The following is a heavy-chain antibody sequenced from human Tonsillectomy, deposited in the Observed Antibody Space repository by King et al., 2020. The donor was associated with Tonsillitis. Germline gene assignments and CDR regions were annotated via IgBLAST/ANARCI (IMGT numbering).Heavy chain of an antibody. J-gene: IGHJ6*03. CDR1: GGSFSGYY. V-gene: IGHV4-34*01. D-gene: IGHD4-17*01. CDR3: ARGRRFYGDSRYYMDV. Sequence: VQLQQWGAGLLKPSETLSLTCAVYGGSFSGYYWSWIRQPPGKGLEWIGEINHSGSTNYNPSLKSRVTISVDTSKNQFSLKLSSVTAADTAVYYCARGRRFYGDSRYYMDVWGKGTTVTVSS. CDR2: INHSGST.